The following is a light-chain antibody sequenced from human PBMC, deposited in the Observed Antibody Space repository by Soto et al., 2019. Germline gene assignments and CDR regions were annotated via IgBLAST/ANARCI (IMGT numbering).Light chain of an antibody. CDR2: AAS. J-gene: IGKJ5*01. CDR3: QQYGSSLIT. CDR1: ESISSTN. Sequence: PGERATLSCRASESISSTNLGWYQQKPGQAPRLLIYAASSRATGIPVRFSGSGSGTDFTLTASRLEPEDFAVYYCQQYGSSLITFGQGTRLEIK. V-gene: IGKV3-20*01.